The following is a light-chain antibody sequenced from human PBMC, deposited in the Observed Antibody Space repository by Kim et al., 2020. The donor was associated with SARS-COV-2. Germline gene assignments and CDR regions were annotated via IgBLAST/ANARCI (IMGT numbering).Light chain of an antibody. CDR2: LNSDGSH. J-gene: IGLJ3*02. CDR1: SGHSSYA. CDR3: QTGGTGIRV. V-gene: IGLV4-69*01. Sequence: QLVLTQSPSASASLGASVKLTCTLSSGHSSYAIEWHQQQPEKGPRYLMKLNSDGSHSKGDGIPDRFSGSSSGAERYLTISSLQSEDEADYYCQTGGTGIRVFGGGTQLTVL.